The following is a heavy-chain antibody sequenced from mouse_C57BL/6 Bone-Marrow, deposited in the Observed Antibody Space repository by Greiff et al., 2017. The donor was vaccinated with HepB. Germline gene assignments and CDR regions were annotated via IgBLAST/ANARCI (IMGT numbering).Heavy chain of an antibody. CDR2: IDPSDSYT. J-gene: IGHJ2*01. V-gene: IGHV1-69*01. D-gene: IGHD1-1*01. CDR1: GYTFTSYW. CDR3: ARWGHYGSNY. Sequence: VQLQQPGAELVMPGASVKLSCKASGYTFTSYWMHWVKQRPGQGLEWIGEIDPSDSYTNYNQKFKGKSTLTVDKSSSTAYMQLSSLTSEDSAVYYCARWGHYGSNYWGQGTTLTVSS.